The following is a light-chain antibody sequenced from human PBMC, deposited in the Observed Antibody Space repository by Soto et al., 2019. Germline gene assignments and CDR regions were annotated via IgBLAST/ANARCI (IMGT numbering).Light chain of an antibody. J-gene: IGLJ1*01. CDR1: SSNIGAGYD. Sequence: QSVLTQPPSVSGAPGQRVTLSCTGSSSNIGAGYDVHWYRQLPGTAPKLVIYGNSNRPSGVPDRFSGSKSGTSASLAITGLQAEDEADYYCQSYDSSLSGYVFXTGTKVTVL. CDR3: QSYDSSLSGYV. V-gene: IGLV1-40*01. CDR2: GNS.